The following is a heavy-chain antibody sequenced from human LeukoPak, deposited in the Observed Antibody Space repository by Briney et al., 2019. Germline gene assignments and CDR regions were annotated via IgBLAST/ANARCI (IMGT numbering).Heavy chain of an antibody. D-gene: IGHD6-13*01. J-gene: IGHJ4*02. Sequence: GGSLRLSCVASGFTFSSYGMHWVRQAPGKGLEWVAVMSYDGSNKYHADSVKGRFTISRDNSKNTLYLQMNSLRDEDTAVYYCAKQYSSSWYAVDYWGQGTLVTVSS. CDR2: MSYDGSNK. V-gene: IGHV3-30*18. CDR1: GFTFSSYG. CDR3: AKQYSSSWYAVDY.